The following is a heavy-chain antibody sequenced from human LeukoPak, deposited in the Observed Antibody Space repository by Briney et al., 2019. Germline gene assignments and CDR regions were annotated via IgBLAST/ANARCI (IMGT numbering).Heavy chain of an antibody. J-gene: IGHJ3*02. D-gene: IGHD2-21*02. CDR3: AREGDSVAFDI. Sequence: GGSLRLSCAASGFTFSSYSMNWVRQAPGKGLEWVSSISSSSSYIYYADSVKGRFTISRDNAKNSLYLQMNSLRAEDTAVYYCAREGDSVAFDIWGQGTMVTVSS. CDR2: ISSSSSYI. CDR1: GFTFSSYS. V-gene: IGHV3-21*01.